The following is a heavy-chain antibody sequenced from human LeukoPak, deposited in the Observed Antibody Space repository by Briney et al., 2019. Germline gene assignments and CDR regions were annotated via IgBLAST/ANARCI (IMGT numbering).Heavy chain of an antibody. Sequence: SVKVSCXASGGTFSSYAISWVRQAPGQGLVWMGRIIPIFGTANYAQKFQGRVTITTDESTSTAYMELSSLRSEDTAVYYCARDMYYYDSSGYYYFDYWGQGTLVTVSS. J-gene: IGHJ4*02. V-gene: IGHV1-69*05. CDR2: IIPIFGTA. CDR3: ARDMYYYDSSGYYYFDY. D-gene: IGHD3-22*01. CDR1: GGTFSSYA.